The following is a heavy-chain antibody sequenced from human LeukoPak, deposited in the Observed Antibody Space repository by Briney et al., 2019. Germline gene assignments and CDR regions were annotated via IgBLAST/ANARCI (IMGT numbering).Heavy chain of an antibody. V-gene: IGHV3-20*04. CDR2: INWNGGST. J-gene: IGHJ6*03. D-gene: IGHD5-12*01. CDR1: GFTFDDYG. CDR3: ARERATLDYYYYMDV. Sequence: GGSLRLSCAASGFTFDDYGMSWVRQAPGEGLQWVSSINWNGGSTGYADSVKGRFTISRDNAKNSLYLQMNSLRAEDTALYYCARERATLDYYYYMDVWGKGTTVTVSS.